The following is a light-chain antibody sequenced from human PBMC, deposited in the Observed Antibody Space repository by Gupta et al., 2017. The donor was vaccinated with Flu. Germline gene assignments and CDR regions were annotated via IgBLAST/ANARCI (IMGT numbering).Light chain of an antibody. CDR2: NVS. Sequence: GGNNNLSGYHHTPAKAPKLMIYNVSRRRAGVPHRFSGSKSGTTASLTISGLQAEDEAEYYCSSVTRSSALVVFGGGTRLTVL. V-gene: IGLV2-14*03. J-gene: IGLJ3*02. CDR3: SSVTRSSALVV. CDR1: GGNNN.